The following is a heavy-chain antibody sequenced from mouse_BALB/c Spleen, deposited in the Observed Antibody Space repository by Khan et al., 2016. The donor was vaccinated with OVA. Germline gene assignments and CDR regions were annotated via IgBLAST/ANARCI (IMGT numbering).Heavy chain of an antibody. CDR3: ASRTSVYAMDY. V-gene: IGHV1-4*01. D-gene: IGHD6-1*01. J-gene: IGHJ4*01. CDR2: INTRSAYS. Sequence: QVQLQQSGAELARPGASVKMSCKASGYTFTSNTIHWIKQRPGQGLEWIGYINTRSAYSNYNQKFKDMATLTADKSSSTAYMQLSSLTSEGSAVYFCASRTSVYAMDYWGQGTSVTVSS. CDR1: GYTFTSNT.